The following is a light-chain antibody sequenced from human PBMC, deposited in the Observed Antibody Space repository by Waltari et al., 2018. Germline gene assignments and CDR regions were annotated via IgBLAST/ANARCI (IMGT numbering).Light chain of an antibody. CDR3: QQCNSYLLT. J-gene: IGKJ4*01. CDR2: EAS. V-gene: IGKV1-5*03. CDR1: QSIGSS. Sequence: DIQMTQSPSTLSASVAARVNITCRASQSIGSSLAWYQQKPGKAPKVVIYEASSLESGVPSRFSGSGSGTEFTLTISSLQPDDFATYYCQQCNSYLLTFGGGTKVEIK.